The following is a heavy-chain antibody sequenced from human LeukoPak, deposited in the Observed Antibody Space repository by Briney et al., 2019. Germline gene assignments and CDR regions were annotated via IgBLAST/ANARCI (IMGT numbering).Heavy chain of an antibody. Sequence: ETLSLTCTVSGGSIRSYYWSWVRQAPGKGLEWVSAISGSGGSTYYADSMKGRFTISRDNSKNTLYLQMNSLRAEDTAVYYCAKKPSLWFGNWFDPWGQGTLVTVSS. J-gene: IGHJ5*02. V-gene: IGHV3-23*01. CDR3: AKKPSLWFGNWFDP. D-gene: IGHD3-10*01. CDR1: GGSIRSYY. CDR2: ISGSGGST.